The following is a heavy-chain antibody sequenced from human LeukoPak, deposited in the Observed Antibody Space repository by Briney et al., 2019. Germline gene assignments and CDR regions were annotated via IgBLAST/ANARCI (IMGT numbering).Heavy chain of an antibody. D-gene: IGHD2-2*01. Sequence: TGGSLRLSCAASGFTFSSYGMSWVRQAPGKGLEWVSAISGSGGSTYYADSVKGRFTISRDNSKNTLYLQMNSLRAVDTAVYYCAKDRDQLLLFSGGWYFDLWGRGTLVTVSS. CDR2: ISGSGGST. CDR3: AKDRDQLLLFSGGWYFDL. CDR1: GFTFSSYG. V-gene: IGHV3-23*01. J-gene: IGHJ2*01.